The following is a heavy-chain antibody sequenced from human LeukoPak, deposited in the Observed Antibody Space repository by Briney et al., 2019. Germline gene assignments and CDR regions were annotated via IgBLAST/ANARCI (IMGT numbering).Heavy chain of an antibody. J-gene: IGHJ4*02. CDR3: ARGLIGNRAANRGYFDY. Sequence: SQTLSLTCAVSGGSISSGGYSGSWIRQPPGKGLEWIGNIYHSGSTYYNPSLKSRVTISVDRSKNQFSLKLSSVTAADTAVYYCARGLIGNRAANRGYFDYWGQGTLVTVSS. CDR1: GGSISSGGYS. V-gene: IGHV4-30-2*01. CDR2: IYHSGST. D-gene: IGHD1-14*01.